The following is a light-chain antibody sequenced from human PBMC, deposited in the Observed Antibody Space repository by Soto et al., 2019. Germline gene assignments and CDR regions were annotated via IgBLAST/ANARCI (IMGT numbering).Light chain of an antibody. V-gene: IGKV2-28*01. CDR1: QSLLYSNGYNY. J-gene: IGKJ1*01. Sequence: DIVMTQSPLSLPVTPGEPASISCRSSQSLLYSNGYNYLDWYLQKPGQSPQLLIYLGSDRASGVPDRFSGSASGTDFTLKISRVEAEDVGVYYCMQSLQTPWTFGQGTKVEIK. CDR3: MQSLQTPWT. CDR2: LGS.